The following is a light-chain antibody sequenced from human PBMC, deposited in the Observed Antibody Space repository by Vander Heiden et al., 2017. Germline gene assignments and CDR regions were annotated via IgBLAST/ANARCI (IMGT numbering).Light chain of an antibody. CDR3: KQDYSTSWT. V-gene: IGKV4-1*01. CDR2: WAS. J-gene: IGKJ1*01. CDR1: LSVLHSSKNKNH. Sequence: DIVMTHSPDSTPAFLRAWATIICQSSLSVLHSSKNKNHLAWYQQKPGQPPKLLIYWASTRESGVPDRFSGSGSGTDFTLTISSLQAEDVAVYYCKQDYSTSWTFGQGTKVEIK.